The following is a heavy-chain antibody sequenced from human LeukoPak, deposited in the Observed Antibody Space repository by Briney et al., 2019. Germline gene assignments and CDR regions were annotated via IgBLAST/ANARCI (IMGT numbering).Heavy chain of an antibody. Sequence: SETLSLTCTVSGGSISSYYWSWIRQPPGKGLEWIGYIYYSGSTYYNPSLKSRVTISVDTSKNQFSLKLSSVTAADTAVYYCARLDYYYYYMDVWGKGTTVTIPS. CDR3: ARLDYYYYYMDV. V-gene: IGHV4-59*08. CDR1: GGSISSYY. J-gene: IGHJ6*03. CDR2: IYYSGST.